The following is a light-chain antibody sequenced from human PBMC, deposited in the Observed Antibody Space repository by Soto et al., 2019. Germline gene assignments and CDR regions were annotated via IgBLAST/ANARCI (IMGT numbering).Light chain of an antibody. CDR2: EVT. V-gene: IGLV2-14*01. Sequence: QSAVTQPAGIPGSAEQSITTSCTGTSSDVGDYNYVSWYQHHPGKAPKVMIYEVTNRPSGVSNRFSGSKSGNTASLTISGLQAEDEADYYCRSFTSTSTPVFGTGTKVTVL. J-gene: IGLJ1*01. CDR1: SSDVGDYNY. CDR3: RSFTSTSTPV.